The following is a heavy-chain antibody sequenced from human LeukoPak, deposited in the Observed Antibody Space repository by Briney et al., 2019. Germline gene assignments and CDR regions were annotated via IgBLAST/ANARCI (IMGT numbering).Heavy chain of an antibody. CDR1: GGSINSYY. CDR3: AREFGGVNRFDP. CDR2: IHSGGST. D-gene: IGHD3-3*01. J-gene: IGHJ5*02. Sequence: KPSETLSLTCAVPGGSINSYYWTWIRQAAGKEPEWIGRIHSGGSTNYNPSLKSRVTMSVDTSENHFSLKLTSVTAADTAIYYCAREFGGVNRFDPWGQGILVTVSS. V-gene: IGHV4-4*07.